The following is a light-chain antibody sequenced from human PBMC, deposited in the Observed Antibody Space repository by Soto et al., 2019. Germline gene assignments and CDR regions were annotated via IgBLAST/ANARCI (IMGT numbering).Light chain of an antibody. V-gene: IGKV3-15*01. Sequence: EIVMTQSPATLSVSPGERATLSCRASQSVSNNLAWYQKKPGQAPRLLIYGASNKATGLPASFSGSGSGTEFTLTISSLQSEDFAFYYCQQYNNWWTFGQGTRVDIK. J-gene: IGKJ1*01. CDR1: QSVSNN. CDR2: GAS. CDR3: QQYNNWWT.